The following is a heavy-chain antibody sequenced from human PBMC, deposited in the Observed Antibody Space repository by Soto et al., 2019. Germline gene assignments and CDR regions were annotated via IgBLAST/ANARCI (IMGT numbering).Heavy chain of an antibody. V-gene: IGHV1-18*01. J-gene: IGHJ6*03. CDR1: GYTFTSYG. CDR3: ARVSGYCSSTSCYKPDYYYYYMDV. Sequence: ASVKVSCKASGYTFTSYGISWVRQAPGQGLEWMGWISAYNGNTNYAQKLQGRVTMTTDTSTSTAYMELRSLRSDDTAVYYCARVSGYCSSTSCYKPDYYYYYMDVWG. D-gene: IGHD2-2*01. CDR2: ISAYNGNT.